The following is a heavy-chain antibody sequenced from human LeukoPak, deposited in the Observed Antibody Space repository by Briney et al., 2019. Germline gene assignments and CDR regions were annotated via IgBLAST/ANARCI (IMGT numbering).Heavy chain of an antibody. CDR1: GFTFSSYW. V-gene: IGHV3-7*01. J-gene: IGHJ5*02. D-gene: IGHD6-13*01. Sequence: GGSLRLSCAASGFTFSSYWMSWVRQAPGKGLEWVANTKQDGSEKYYVDSVKGRFTISRDNAKNSLYLQMNSLGAEDTAVYYCAREGATSAAAGPYNWFDPWGQGTLVTVSS. CDR3: AREGATSAAAGPYNWFDP. CDR2: TKQDGSEK.